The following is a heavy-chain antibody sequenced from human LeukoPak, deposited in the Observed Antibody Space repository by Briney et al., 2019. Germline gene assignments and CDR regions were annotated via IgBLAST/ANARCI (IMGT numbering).Heavy chain of an antibody. CDR2: IYYSGST. CDR3: ASIRGGYSYGPFDY. D-gene: IGHD5-18*01. Sequence: SETLSLTCSVSGGSISSHYWGWIRQPPGKGLEWIGYIYYSGSTNYNPSLKSRVSISVDTSKNQFSLKLSSVTAADTAVYYCASIRGGYSYGPFDYWGQGTLVTVSS. V-gene: IGHV4-59*11. CDR1: GGSISSHY. J-gene: IGHJ4*02.